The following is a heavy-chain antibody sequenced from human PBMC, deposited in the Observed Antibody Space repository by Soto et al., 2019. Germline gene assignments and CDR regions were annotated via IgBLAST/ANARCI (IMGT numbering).Heavy chain of an antibody. J-gene: IGHJ4*02. CDR1: GFAFSTYA. D-gene: IGHD2-8*01. V-gene: IGHV3-23*01. CDR2: INGGGDTA. Sequence: EVQLLESGGDLVQPGGSLRLSCAASGFAFSTYAMTWVRQAPGKGLEWVSGINGGGDTAFYADSVKGRFTISRDNSKNMLYLQLNSLRAEDTAIYYCAKGPCNPISCTGRDDSWGQGTLVTVSS. CDR3: AKGPCNPISCTGRDDS.